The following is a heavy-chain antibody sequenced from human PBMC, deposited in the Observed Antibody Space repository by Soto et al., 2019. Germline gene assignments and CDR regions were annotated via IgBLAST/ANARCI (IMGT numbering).Heavy chain of an antibody. D-gene: IGHD4-17*01. CDR2: ISGSGGST. Sequence: EVQLLESGGGLVQPGGSLRLSCAASGFTFSSYAMSWVRQAPGKGLEWVSAISGSGGSTYYADSVKGRFTISRDNSKNTLYLQMNSLTAEDTAVYYCASCPFRGYGDYKDFQHWGQGTLVTVSS. J-gene: IGHJ1*01. CDR1: GFTFSSYA. CDR3: ASCPFRGYGDYKDFQH. V-gene: IGHV3-23*01.